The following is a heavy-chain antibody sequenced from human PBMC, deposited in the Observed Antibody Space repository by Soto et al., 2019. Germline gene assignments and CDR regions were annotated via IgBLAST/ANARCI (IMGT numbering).Heavy chain of an antibody. J-gene: IGHJ4*02. D-gene: IGHD1-26*01. CDR3: AREAGSGSYYPEDY. V-gene: IGHV1-18*01. CDR1: GYNFINYA. Sequence: EASVKVSCKASGYNFINYAITWVRQAPGQGLEWMGWISPYNGDTDYAQKFQGRVTVTTDTSTRTAYMELRSLTSDDTAVYYCAREAGSGSYYPEDYWGQGTLVTVSS. CDR2: ISPYNGDT.